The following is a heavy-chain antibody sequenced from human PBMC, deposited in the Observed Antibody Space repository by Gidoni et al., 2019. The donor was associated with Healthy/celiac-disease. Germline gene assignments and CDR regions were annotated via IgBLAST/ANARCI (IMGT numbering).Heavy chain of an antibody. CDR2: ISGRGGST. CDR1: GFTLSSYA. D-gene: IGHD1-1*01. V-gene: IGHV3-23*01. J-gene: IGHJ4*02. CDR3: AKDGLGSVWNDFDY. Sequence: VPLLASGGGLVQPGGSLRLSCAASGFTLSSYAMSWVRQSPGKGLEWVSAISGRGGSTYNADSVKGRFTISRDNSKNTLYLQMNSLRAEDTAVYYCAKDGLGSVWNDFDYWGQGTLVTVSS.